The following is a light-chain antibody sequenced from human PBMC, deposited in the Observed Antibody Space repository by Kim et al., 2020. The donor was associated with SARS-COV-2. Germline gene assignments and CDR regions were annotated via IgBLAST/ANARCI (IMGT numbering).Light chain of an antibody. CDR3: QSYDSRLSGFYV. Sequence: QSVLTQPPSVSGAPGQRITISCTGSNSNIGAGYDVHWYQQIAGTAPKFLISSNNNRPSGVPDRFSGSKSGTSASLAITGLQAEDEGDYYCQSYDSRLSGFYVFGTGTKVTVL. CDR2: SNN. V-gene: IGLV1-40*01. CDR1: NSNIGAGYD. J-gene: IGLJ1*01.